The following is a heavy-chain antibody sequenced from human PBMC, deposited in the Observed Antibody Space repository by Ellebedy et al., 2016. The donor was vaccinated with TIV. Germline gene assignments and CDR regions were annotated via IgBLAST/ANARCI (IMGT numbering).Heavy chain of an antibody. CDR3: ATSKLYVDTSGYFDY. J-gene: IGHJ4*02. V-gene: IGHV1-18*04. Sequence: AASVKVSCKASGYTFTTYGITWVRQAPGQGPEWMGWIGTYEGNTKYAQKLQGRVTITRDTSKRTAYMELRSLSSDDTAEYYCATSKLYVDTSGYFDYWGQGTLVTVSS. D-gene: IGHD3-22*01. CDR1: GYTFTTYG. CDR2: IGTYEGNT.